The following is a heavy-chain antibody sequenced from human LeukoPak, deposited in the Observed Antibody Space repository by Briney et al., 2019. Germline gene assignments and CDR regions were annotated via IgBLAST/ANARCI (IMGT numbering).Heavy chain of an antibody. Sequence: SETLSLTCAVYGGSFSGYYWSWIRQPPGKGLEWIGEINHSGSTNYNPSLKSRVTISVDTSKNQFSLKLSSVTAADTAVYYCARLGEMATISWGQGTLVTVSS. CDR3: ARLGEMATIS. J-gene: IGHJ4*02. CDR2: INHSGST. V-gene: IGHV4-34*01. CDR1: GGSFSGYY. D-gene: IGHD5-24*01.